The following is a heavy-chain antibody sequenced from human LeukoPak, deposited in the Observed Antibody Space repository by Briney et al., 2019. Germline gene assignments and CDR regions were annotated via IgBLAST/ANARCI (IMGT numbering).Heavy chain of an antibody. CDR2: INPNSGGT. V-gene: IGHV1-2*02. CDR1: GYTFTSYG. Sequence: GASVKVSCKASGYTFTSYGISWVRQAPGQGLEWMGWINPNSGGTNYAQKFQGRVTMTRDTSISTAYMELSRLRSDDTAVYYCARDLKLIAEFDYWGQGTLVTVSS. CDR3: ARDLKLIAEFDY. D-gene: IGHD2-15*01. J-gene: IGHJ4*02.